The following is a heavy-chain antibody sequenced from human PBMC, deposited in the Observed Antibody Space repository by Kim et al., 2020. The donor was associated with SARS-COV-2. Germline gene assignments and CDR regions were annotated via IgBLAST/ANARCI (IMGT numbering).Heavy chain of an antibody. CDR3: ARDLRVAAAGTDEYYYYGMDV. D-gene: IGHD6-13*01. CDR2: ISAYNGNT. Sequence: ASVKVSCKASGYTFTSYGISWVRQAPGQGLEWMGWISAYNGNTNYAQKLQGRVTMTTDTSTSTAYMELRSLRSDDTAVYYCARDLRVAAAGTDEYYYYGMDVWGQGTTVTVSS. V-gene: IGHV1-18*01. J-gene: IGHJ6*02. CDR1: GYTFTSYG.